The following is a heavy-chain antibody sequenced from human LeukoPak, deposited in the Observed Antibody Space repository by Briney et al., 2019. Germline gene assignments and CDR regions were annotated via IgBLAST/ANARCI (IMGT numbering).Heavy chain of an antibody. J-gene: IGHJ4*02. CDR3: ARGKKQWLVRGYYFDY. D-gene: IGHD6-19*01. Sequence: SETLSLTCTVSGGSISSYYWSWIRQPPGKGLEWIGYIYYSGSTNYNPSLKSRVTISVDTSKNQFSLKLSSVTAADTAVYYCARGKKQWLVRGYYFDYWGQGTLVTVSS. V-gene: IGHV4-59*08. CDR1: GGSISSYY. CDR2: IYYSGST.